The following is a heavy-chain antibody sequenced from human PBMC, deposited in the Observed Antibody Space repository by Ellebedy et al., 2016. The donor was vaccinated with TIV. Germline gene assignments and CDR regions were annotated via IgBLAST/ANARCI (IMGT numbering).Heavy chain of an antibody. J-gene: IGHJ4*02. Sequence: GGSLRLXXAASGFTFSHYWMTWVRQAAGKGLEWVANIKADGSEKNYVGAVKGRFTVSRDNAKNLLFLHMSNLRMEDTAVYYCARDVRYCSTTSCYVEDDSWGQGTLVTVSS. CDR3: ARDVRYCSTTSCYVEDDS. CDR2: IKADGSEK. D-gene: IGHD2-2*01. V-gene: IGHV3-7*01. CDR1: GFTFSHYW.